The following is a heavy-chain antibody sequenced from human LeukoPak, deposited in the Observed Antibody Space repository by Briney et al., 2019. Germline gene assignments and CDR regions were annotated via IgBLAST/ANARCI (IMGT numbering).Heavy chain of an antibody. J-gene: IGHJ4*02. CDR3: ARDRVDYGPLDY. CDR1: GYTFTSYG. D-gene: IGHD4/OR15-4a*01. V-gene: IGHV1-18*01. CDR2: ISAYNGNT. Sequence: ASVQVSCKASGYTFTSYGITWVRQAPGQGLEWMGWISAYNGNTNYAQKLQGRVTMTTDTSTSTAYMELRSLRSDDTAVYYCARDRVDYGPLDYWGQGTLVTVSS.